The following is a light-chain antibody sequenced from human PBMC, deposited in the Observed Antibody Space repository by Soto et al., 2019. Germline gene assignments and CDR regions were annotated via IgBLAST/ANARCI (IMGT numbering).Light chain of an antibody. J-gene: IGKJ5*01. V-gene: IGKV3-11*01. CDR3: QQRSNWPPVIT. CDR1: QTFSSH. Sequence: EIVLTQSPATLSLSPGERATLSCRASQTFSSHLAWYQQKPGQAPRLLIYDASKRATGIPARFSGRGSGTAFPPTISSLEPEDFAVYYCQQRSNWPPVITFGQGTRLEIK. CDR2: DAS.